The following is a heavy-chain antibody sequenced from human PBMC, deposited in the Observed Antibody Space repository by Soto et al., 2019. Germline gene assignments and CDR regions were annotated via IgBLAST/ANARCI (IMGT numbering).Heavy chain of an antibody. CDR3: ARALILTGYYIHDAFDI. CDR1: GGSISSGGYY. D-gene: IGHD3-9*01. CDR2: IYYSGST. Sequence: PSETLSLTCTVSGGSISSGGYYWNWIRQHPGKGLEWIGYIYYSGSTYYNPSLKSRVTISVDTSKNQFSLKLSSVTAADTAVYYCARALILTGYYIHDAFDIWGQGTMVTVSS. V-gene: IGHV4-31*03. J-gene: IGHJ3*02.